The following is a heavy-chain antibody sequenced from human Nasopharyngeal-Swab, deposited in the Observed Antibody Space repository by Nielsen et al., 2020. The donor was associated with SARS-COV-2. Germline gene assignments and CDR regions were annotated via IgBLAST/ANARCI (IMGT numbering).Heavy chain of an antibody. CDR2: ISSSSSYT. J-gene: IGHJ4*02. CDR3: ARDTGGPFDY. D-gene: IGHD3-16*01. Sequence: VRQMPGKGLEWVSSISSSSSYTYYADSVKGRFTISRDNAKNSLYLQMNSLRAEDTAVYYCARDTGGPFDYWGQGTLVTVSS. V-gene: IGHV3-21*01.